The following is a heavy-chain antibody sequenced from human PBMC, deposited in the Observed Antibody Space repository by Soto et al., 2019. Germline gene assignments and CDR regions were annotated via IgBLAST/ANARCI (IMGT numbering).Heavy chain of an antibody. CDR1: GGAVSSGSYY. Sequence: QVQLQESGPGLVKPSETLSLTCTVSGGAVSSGSYYWSWIRQPPGKGMEWIGYIYYSGSTHYNPSLKSRVTISVDTSKNPFSLKLSSVTAADTAVYYCARVGYDSSGYYDNWGQGTLVTVSS. CDR2: IYYSGST. CDR3: ARVGYDSSGYYDN. D-gene: IGHD3-22*01. J-gene: IGHJ4*02. V-gene: IGHV4-61*01.